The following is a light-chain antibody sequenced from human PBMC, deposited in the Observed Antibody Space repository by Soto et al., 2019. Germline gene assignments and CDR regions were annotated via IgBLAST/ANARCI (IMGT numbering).Light chain of an antibody. CDR3: MQAVQTPPT. V-gene: IGKV2-28*01. CDR2: LGS. Sequence: DIVMTQSPLSLPVTPGEPASISCWSSQSLLYSNGYNYLDWYLQKPGQSPQLLIYLGSNRASGVPDRFSGNGSGTDFTLKISRVEAEDVGVYYCMQAVQTPPTFGQGTRLELK. J-gene: IGKJ5*01. CDR1: QSLLYSNGYNY.